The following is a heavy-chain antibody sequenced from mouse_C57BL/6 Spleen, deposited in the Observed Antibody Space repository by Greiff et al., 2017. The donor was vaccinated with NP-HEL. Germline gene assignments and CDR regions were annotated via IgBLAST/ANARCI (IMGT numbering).Heavy chain of an antibody. V-gene: IGHV14-3*01. Sequence: VQLKESVAELVRPGASVKLSCTASGFNIKNTYMHWVKQRPEQGLEWIGRIDPANGNTKYAPKFQGKATITADTSSNTAYLQLSSLTSEDTAIYYCAPYYYGSSYAHYWGQGTTLTVSS. D-gene: IGHD1-1*01. CDR1: GFNIKNTY. CDR2: IDPANGNT. CDR3: APYYYGSSYAHY. J-gene: IGHJ2*01.